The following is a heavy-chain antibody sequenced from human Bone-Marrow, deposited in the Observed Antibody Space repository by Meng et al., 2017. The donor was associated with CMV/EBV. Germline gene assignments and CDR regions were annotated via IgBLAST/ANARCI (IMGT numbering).Heavy chain of an antibody. D-gene: IGHD6-25*01. CDR3: AFYSSSGYYFDY. CDR1: GFIFNTYN. Sequence: GGSLRLSCEASGFIFNTYNMNWVRQAAGKGLEWLSFIKYDATETSYADSVRGRFFIYRDNSRKILYLQMSRMRPEDTARYYCAFYSSSGYYFDYWGKGALVTVSS. V-gene: IGHV3-30*02. J-gene: IGHJ4*02. CDR2: IKYDATET.